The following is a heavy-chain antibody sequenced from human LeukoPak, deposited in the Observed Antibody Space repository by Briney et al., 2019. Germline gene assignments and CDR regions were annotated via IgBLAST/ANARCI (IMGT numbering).Heavy chain of an antibody. CDR3: ARNPGRAAFDP. V-gene: IGHV4-39*01. CDR1: GASISSSTYY. D-gene: IGHD2-15*01. CDR2: IYHTGST. Sequence: SETLSLTCTVSGASISSSTYYWGWIRQVPGKGLEWIATIYHTGSTFHNPSLKSRVTISVDTSQSQFSLRLTAVTAAGMAVYYCARNPGRAAFDPWDQGTLVTVSS. J-gene: IGHJ4*01.